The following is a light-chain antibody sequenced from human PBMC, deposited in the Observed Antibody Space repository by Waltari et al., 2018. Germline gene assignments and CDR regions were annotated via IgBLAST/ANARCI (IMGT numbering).Light chain of an antibody. V-gene: IGLV1-51*02. CDR2: ENT. J-gene: IGLJ7*01. CDR3: GTWDSSLSGAV. CDR1: SPNIRNNY. Sequence: QSVLTQPPSVSAAPGQRVTIPCSGGSPNIRNNYVTWYRQFPGTAPKLLIYENTERPSGIPGRFSGSKSGTSATLDIAGLQAGDEADYYCGTWDSSLSGAVFGRGTHLTVL.